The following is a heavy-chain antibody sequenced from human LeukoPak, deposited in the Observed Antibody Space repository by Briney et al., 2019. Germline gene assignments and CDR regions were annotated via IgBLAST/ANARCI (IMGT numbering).Heavy chain of an antibody. Sequence: GGSPRLSCAASGFTFSSYDMHWVRQAPGKGLEWAAFVSYDGTNQDYADSVKGRFTISRDNSKNTLYLQMNSLRAEDTAVYYCARGLTGGLDVWGQGTTVTVSS. CDR2: VSYDGTNQ. CDR3: ARGLTGGLDV. J-gene: IGHJ6*02. CDR1: GFTFSSYD. D-gene: IGHD1-20*01. V-gene: IGHV3-30-3*01.